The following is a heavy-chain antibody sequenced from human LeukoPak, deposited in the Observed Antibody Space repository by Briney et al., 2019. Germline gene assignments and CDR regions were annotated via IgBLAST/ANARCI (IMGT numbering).Heavy chain of an antibody. V-gene: IGHV3-30*18. CDR3: AKDRGARVLWFGELPDY. CDR2: ISYDGSNK. CDR1: GFTFSSYG. J-gene: IGHJ4*02. D-gene: IGHD3-10*01. Sequence: GGSLRLSCAASGFTFSSYGMHWVRQAPGKGLEWVAVISYDGSNKYYADSVKGRFTISRDNSKNTLYLQMNSLRAEDTAVYYCAKDRGARVLWFGELPDYWGQGTLVTVSS.